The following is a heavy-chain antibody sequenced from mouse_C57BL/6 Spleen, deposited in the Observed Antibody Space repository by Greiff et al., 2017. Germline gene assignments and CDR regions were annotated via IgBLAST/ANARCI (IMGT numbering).Heavy chain of an antibody. Sequence: VQLQQSGPVLVKPGASVKMSCKASGYTFTDYYMNWVKQSPGKSLEWIGVINPYNGGTSYNQKFKGKATLTVDKSSSTAYMELNSLTSEDTAVYYCAREYGSSEYYFDYWGQGTTLTVSS. CDR3: AREYGSSEYYFDY. CDR2: INPYNGGT. CDR1: GYTFTDYY. D-gene: IGHD1-1*01. V-gene: IGHV1-19*01. J-gene: IGHJ2*01.